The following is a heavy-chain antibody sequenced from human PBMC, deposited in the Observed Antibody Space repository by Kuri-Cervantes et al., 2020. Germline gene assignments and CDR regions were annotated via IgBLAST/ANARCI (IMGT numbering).Heavy chain of an antibody. CDR1: GFTFSDYY. V-gene: IGHV3-11*01. J-gene: IGHJ6*02. D-gene: IGHD2-15*01. CDR3: ARVSVARYCSGGSCYLHYSYYYGMDV. CDR2: ISSSGSTI. Sequence: GGSLRLSCAASGFTFSDYYVSWIRQAPGKGLEWVSYISSSGSTIYYADSVKGRFTISRDNAKNSLYLQMNSLRAEDTAVYYCARVSVARYCSGGSCYLHYSYYYGMDVWGQGTTVTVSS.